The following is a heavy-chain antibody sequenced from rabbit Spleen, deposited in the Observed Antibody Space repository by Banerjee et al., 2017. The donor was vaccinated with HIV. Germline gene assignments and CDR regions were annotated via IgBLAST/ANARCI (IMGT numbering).Heavy chain of an antibody. J-gene: IGHJ3*01. CDR3: ARDRNWNGYLVIRLDL. CDR1: GFSFSSNYW. CDR2: IDAGSSGNT. D-gene: IGHD6-1*01. V-gene: IGHV1S40*01. Sequence: QSLEESGGDLVKPGASLTLTCTASGFSFSSNYWICWVRQAPGKGLEWFACIDAGSSGNTYYASWAKGRFTISKTSSTTVTLQMTSLTAADTATYFCARDRNWNGYLVIRLDLWGPGTLVTVS.